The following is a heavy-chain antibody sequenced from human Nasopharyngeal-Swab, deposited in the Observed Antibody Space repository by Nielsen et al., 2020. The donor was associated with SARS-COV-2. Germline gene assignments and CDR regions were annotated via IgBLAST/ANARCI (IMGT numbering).Heavy chain of an antibody. J-gene: IGHJ3*02. D-gene: IGHD2-2*01. Sequence: GESLKISCAASGFTFSSYAMSWVRQAPGKGLEWVSAISGSGGSTYYADSVKGRFTISRDNSKNTLYLQMNSLRAEGTAVYYCDRSTSWFDAFDIWGQGTMVTVSS. V-gene: IGHV3-23*01. CDR2: ISGSGGST. CDR3: DRSTSWFDAFDI. CDR1: GFTFSSYA.